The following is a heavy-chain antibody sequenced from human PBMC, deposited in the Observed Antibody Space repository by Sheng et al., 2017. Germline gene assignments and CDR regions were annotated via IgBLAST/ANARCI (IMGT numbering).Heavy chain of an antibody. J-gene: IGHJ4*02. Sequence: QVQLQESGPGLVKPSETLSLTCSVSGYSISSGYYWGWIRQPPGKGLEWIGSMYHSGRTHYNPSLRGRLTISLDTSKNQFSLKLSSVTAADTAVYYYARLGGSNSWTDYWGQGTLVTVSS. CDR2: MYHSGRT. D-gene: IGHD6-13*01. CDR1: GYSISSGYY. V-gene: IGHV4-38-2*02. CDR3: ARLGGSNSWTDY.